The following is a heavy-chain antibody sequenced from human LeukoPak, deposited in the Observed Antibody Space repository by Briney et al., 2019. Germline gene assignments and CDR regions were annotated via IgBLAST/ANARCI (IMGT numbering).Heavy chain of an antibody. CDR2: INHSGST. Sequence: SETLSLTCAVYGGSFSGYYWSWIRQPPGKGLEWIGEINHSGSTNYNPSLKNRVTISVDTSKNQFSLKLSSVTAADTAVYYCAMVVQGFDDFEIWGQGTMVTVSS. D-gene: IGHD2-2*01. CDR1: GGSFSGYY. V-gene: IGHV4-34*01. J-gene: IGHJ3*02. CDR3: AMVVQGFDDFEI.